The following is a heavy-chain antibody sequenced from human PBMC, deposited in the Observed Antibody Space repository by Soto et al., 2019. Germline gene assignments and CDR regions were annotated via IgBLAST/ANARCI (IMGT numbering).Heavy chain of an antibody. CDR3: ARWGHVVVVTAALDY. J-gene: IGHJ4*02. Sequence: QVQLVQSGAEVKKPGASVKVSCKASGDTFTDYYIHWVRQAPGQGLEWMGRVNPSGGHTTYAQHFLGRMSRTRDTATSTLYMELTGLTSVDTAVYYCARWGHVVVVTAALDYWGQGTLGTVSS. D-gene: IGHD2-21*02. CDR2: VNPSGGHT. CDR1: GDTFTDYY. V-gene: IGHV1-46*01.